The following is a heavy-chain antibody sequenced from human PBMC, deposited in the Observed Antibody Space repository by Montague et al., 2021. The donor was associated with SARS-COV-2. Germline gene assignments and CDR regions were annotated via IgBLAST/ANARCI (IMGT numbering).Heavy chain of an antibody. J-gene: IGHJ5*01. CDR3: ARVSGYGSGNPFNWFDS. V-gene: IGHV4-61*02. CDR1: GDSINNVNYF. D-gene: IGHD3-10*01. CDR2: VYISGST. Sequence: TLSLTCSVFGDSINNVNYFWSWVRQPAGKGLEWIGRVYISGSTDYNPSLKSRVTMLLDKSANEITLQVTSVTAADTAVYYCARVSGYGSGNPFNWFDSWGQGLVVTVSS.